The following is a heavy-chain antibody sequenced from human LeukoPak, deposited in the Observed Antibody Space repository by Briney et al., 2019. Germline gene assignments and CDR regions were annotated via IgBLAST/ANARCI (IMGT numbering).Heavy chain of an antibody. V-gene: IGHV3-23*01. D-gene: IGHD2-15*01. Sequence: GGSLRLSCAASGFTFSSYAMSWVRQAPGKGLEWVSLISGSGGSTFYADSVQGQFSISRDNYKNTLYLQMHSLRAEDTAVYYCAKEGGRVAPGLYGMDVWGRGTTVTVSS. CDR1: GFTFSSYA. CDR3: AKEGGRVAPGLYGMDV. CDR2: ISGSGGST. J-gene: IGHJ6*02.